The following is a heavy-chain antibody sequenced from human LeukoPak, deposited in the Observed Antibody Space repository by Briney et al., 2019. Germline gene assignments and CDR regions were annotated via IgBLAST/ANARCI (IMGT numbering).Heavy chain of an antibody. D-gene: IGHD3-3*01. CDR3: ARRHELRFLEWLTRGEAFDI. J-gene: IGHJ3*02. CDR1: GGSISSYY. Sequence: SETLSLTCTVSGGSISSYYWSWIRQPAGKGLEWIGRIYTSGSTNYNPSLKSRVTMSVDTSKNQFSLKLSSVTAADTAVYYCARRHELRFLEWLTRGEAFDIWGQGTMVTVSS. CDR2: IYTSGST. V-gene: IGHV4-4*07.